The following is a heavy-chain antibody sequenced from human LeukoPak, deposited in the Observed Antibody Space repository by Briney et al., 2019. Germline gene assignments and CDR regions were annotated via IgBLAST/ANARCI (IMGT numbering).Heavy chain of an antibody. CDR2: IYSSGTT. J-gene: IGHJ4*02. D-gene: IGHD4-23*01. V-gene: IGHV4-59*01. CDR1: GCSISSFY. Sequence: SETLSLTCTVSGCSISSFYWTWIRQPPGKGLEWIGYIYSSGTTNYNPSLKSRVTISVDTSKNQFSLKLTSVTAADTAVYYCARNPGGNSDYWGQGTLVTVSS. CDR3: ARNPGGNSDY.